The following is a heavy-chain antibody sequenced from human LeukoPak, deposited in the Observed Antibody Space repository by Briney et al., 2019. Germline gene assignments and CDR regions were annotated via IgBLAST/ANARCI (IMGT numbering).Heavy chain of an antibody. V-gene: IGHV4-34*01. CDR3: VGRLAKGYYYYYMDV. J-gene: IGHJ6*03. Sequence: PSETLSLTCAVYGGSFSGYYWSWIRQPPGKGLEWIGEINHSGSTNYDPSLKSRVTISVDTSKNQFSLKLSSVTAADTAVYYCVGRLAKGYYYYYMDVWGKGTTVTISS. CDR1: GGSFSGYY. CDR2: INHSGST. D-gene: IGHD2-15*01.